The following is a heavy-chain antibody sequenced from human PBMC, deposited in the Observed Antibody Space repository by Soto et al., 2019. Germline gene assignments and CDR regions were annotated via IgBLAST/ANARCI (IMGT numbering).Heavy chain of an antibody. CDR2: INPHGGST. CDR1: GDTFTSYY. Sequence: QVQLVQSGAEVKRPGASVKVPCKAPGDTFTSYYLNWVRQAPGQGLEWMGVINPHGGSTKYAQKFQGRITMTRDTSRSTVYMELSSLRSDDTAIYYCARSSGGNFGIIIEGSNWFDPWGQGTLVTVSS. D-gene: IGHD3-3*01. CDR3: ARSSGGNFGIIIEGSNWFDP. J-gene: IGHJ5*02. V-gene: IGHV1-46*01.